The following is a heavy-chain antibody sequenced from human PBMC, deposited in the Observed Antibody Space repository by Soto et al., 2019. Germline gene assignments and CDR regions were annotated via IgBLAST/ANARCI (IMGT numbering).Heavy chain of an antibody. J-gene: IGHJ5*02. CDR1: GGTFSSYA. Sequence: ASVKVSCKASGGTFSSYAISWARQAPGQGLEWMGWISAYNGNTNYAQKLQGRVTMTTDTSTSTAYTELRSLRSDDTAVYYCARDTTPSFDPWGQGTLVTVSS. CDR3: ARDTTPSFDP. V-gene: IGHV1-18*01. D-gene: IGHD1-1*01. CDR2: ISAYNGNT.